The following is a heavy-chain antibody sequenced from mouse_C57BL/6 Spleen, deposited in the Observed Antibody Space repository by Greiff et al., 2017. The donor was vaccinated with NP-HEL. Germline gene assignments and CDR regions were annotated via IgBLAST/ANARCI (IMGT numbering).Heavy chain of an antibody. Sequence: QVQLQQPGAELVMPGASVKLSCKASGYTFTSYWMHWVKQRPGQGLEWIGEIDPSDSYTNYNQKFKGKSTLTVDKSSSTAYMQLSSLTSEDSAVYYCARKRYYYGSLWYFDVGGTGTTVTVSS. V-gene: IGHV1-69*01. CDR1: GYTFTSYW. CDR3: ARKRYYYGSLWYFDV. J-gene: IGHJ1*03. D-gene: IGHD1-1*01. CDR2: IDPSDSYT.